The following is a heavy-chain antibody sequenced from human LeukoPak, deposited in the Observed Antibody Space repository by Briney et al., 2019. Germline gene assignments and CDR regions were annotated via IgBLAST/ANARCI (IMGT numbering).Heavy chain of an antibody. CDR3: ATMGAKTFDH. CDR2: IKPYTGST. Sequence: GASVKVSCKASGYTFTGYYIHWVRQAPGQGLEWMGWIKPYTGSTSYAQKFQGRVTMTRDTSISTAYMDVTTRRSDDTAVYYCATMGAKTFDHWGQGTLVTVSS. V-gene: IGHV1-2*02. D-gene: IGHD1-26*01. CDR1: GYTFTGYY. J-gene: IGHJ4*02.